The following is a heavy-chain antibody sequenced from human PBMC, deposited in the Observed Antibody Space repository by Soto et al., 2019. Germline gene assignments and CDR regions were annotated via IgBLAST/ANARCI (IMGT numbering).Heavy chain of an antibody. Sequence: SETLSLTCAVYGGSFSGYYWSWIRQPPGKGLEWIGEINHSGSTNYNPSLKSRVTISVDTSKNQFSLKLSSVTAADTAVYYCARTTSWGVVIRRYYYYMDVWGKGTTVTVAS. CDR1: GGSFSGYY. V-gene: IGHV4-34*01. J-gene: IGHJ6*03. D-gene: IGHD3-3*01. CDR2: INHSGST. CDR3: ARTTSWGVVIRRYYYYMDV.